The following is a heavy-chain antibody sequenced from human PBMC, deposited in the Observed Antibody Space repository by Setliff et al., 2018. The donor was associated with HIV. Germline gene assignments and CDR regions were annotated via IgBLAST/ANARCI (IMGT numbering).Heavy chain of an antibody. CDR1: GYTFTSYG. CDR2: ISAYNGNT. J-gene: IGHJ6*02. Sequence: GASVKVSCKASGYTFTSYGISWVRQAPGQGLEWMGWISAYNGNTNYAQKLQGRVTMTTDTSTSTAYMELRSLRSDDTAVYYCARGYSSSSSYYYGMDVWGQGTTVTVSS. V-gene: IGHV1-18*01. CDR3: ARGYSSSSSYYYGMDV. D-gene: IGHD6-6*01.